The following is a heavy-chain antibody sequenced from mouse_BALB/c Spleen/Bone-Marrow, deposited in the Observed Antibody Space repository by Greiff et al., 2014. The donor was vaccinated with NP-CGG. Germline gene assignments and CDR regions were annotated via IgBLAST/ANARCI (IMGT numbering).Heavy chain of an antibody. Sequence: LQESGAELAKPGASVKMSCKASGYTFTSYWMHWVKQRPGQGLEWIGYINPSTGYTDYNQKFSDKATLTADKSSSTAYMQLSSLTSKDSAVYYCARGNPLYAMDYWGQGTSVTVSS. D-gene: IGHD2-1*01. CDR1: GYTFTSYW. CDR2: INPSTGYT. CDR3: ARGNPLYAMDY. V-gene: IGHV1-7*01. J-gene: IGHJ4*01.